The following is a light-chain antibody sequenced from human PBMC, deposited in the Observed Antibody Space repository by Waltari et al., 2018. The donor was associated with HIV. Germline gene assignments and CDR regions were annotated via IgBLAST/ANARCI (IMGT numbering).Light chain of an antibody. CDR3: QHLNSYPYT. CDR2: SAS. Sequence: DIQLTQSPSFLSASVGDRVTITCRASQDIRNFLVWYQQMPGEAPNLLIYSASTLQSGVPSRFSGGESGTEFTLTISSLQPEDFATYYCQHLNSYPYTFGQGTKVEIK. J-gene: IGKJ2*01. V-gene: IGKV1-9*01. CDR1: QDIRNF.